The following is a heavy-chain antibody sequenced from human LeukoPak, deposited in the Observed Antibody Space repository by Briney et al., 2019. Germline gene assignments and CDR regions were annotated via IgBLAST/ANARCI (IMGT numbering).Heavy chain of an antibody. Sequence: PSQTLSLTCTVSGGSISSGDYYWSWIRQPPGKGLEWIGYIYYSGSTYYNPSLKSRVTISVDTSKNQFSLKLSSVTAADTAVYYCARLRYSGYDFYYWGQGTLVTVSS. CDR2: IYYSGST. D-gene: IGHD5-12*01. V-gene: IGHV4-30-4*01. CDR3: ARLRYSGYDFYY. CDR1: GGSISSGDYY. J-gene: IGHJ4*02.